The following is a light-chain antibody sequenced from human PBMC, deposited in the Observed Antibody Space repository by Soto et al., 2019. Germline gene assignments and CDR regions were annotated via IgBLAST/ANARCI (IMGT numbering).Light chain of an antibody. J-gene: IGKJ1*01. CDR3: QQYNNWPKM. V-gene: IGKV3-15*01. CDR1: QSVSGN. Sequence: EIDITESPATLSVSPGESSTLSCMASQSVSGNLAWYQQKPGQAPRLLIYRASTRATGIPARFSGSGSGTEFTLTISSLQPEDFAVYYCQQYNNWPKMFGQGTKVDTK. CDR2: RAS.